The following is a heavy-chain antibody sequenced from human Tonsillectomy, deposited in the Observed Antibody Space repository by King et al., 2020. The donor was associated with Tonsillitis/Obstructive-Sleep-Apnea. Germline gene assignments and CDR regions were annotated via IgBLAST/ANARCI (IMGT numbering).Heavy chain of an antibody. D-gene: IGHD3-16*01. CDR2: IYYSGST. J-gene: IGHJ4*02. V-gene: IGHV4-59*08. Sequence: QLQESGPGLVKPSETLSLTCIVSGGPISSYYWSWIRQPPGKGLEWIGYIYYSGSTSYNPSLKSRVTISIDTSKNQFSLNLSSVTAAEPAVYYCARWGGAKNDYCGQGTLVTVSS. CDR3: ARWGGAKNDY. CDR1: GGPISSYY.